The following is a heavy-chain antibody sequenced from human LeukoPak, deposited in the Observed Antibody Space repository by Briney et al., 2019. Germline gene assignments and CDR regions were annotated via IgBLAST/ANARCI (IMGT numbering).Heavy chain of an antibody. CDR1: GASISSSSYY. Sequence: SETLSLTFTVSGASISSSSYYWGWIRQPPGKGLEWIGSIYYSGSTYYNPSLKSRVTISVDTSKNQFSLKLSSVTAADTAVYYCARLGWELRYWGQGTLVTVSS. CDR3: ARLGWELRY. D-gene: IGHD1-26*01. V-gene: IGHV4-39*01. J-gene: IGHJ4*02. CDR2: IYYSGST.